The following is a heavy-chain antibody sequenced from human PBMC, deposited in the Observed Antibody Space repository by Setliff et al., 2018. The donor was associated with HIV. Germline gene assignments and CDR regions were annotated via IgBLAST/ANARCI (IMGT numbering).Heavy chain of an antibody. Sequence: PSETLSLTCTVSGGSVSDSTYHWGWIRQPPGKGLEWIGYIYYSGSTNYNPSLKSRLAISVDTSKNQFYLKRTSVTAADTAVYYCAKEGGLYFGMLIHDAIDLWGQGTLVTVSS. V-gene: IGHV4-61*01. CDR2: IYYSGST. CDR3: AKEGGLYFGMLIHDAIDL. CDR1: GGSVSDSTYH. J-gene: IGHJ4*02. D-gene: IGHD3-3*01.